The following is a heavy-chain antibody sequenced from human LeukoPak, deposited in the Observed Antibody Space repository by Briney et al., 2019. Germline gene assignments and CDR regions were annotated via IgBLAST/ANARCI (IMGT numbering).Heavy chain of an antibody. CDR3: ARGTVKDSSGYYPNPYNWFDP. V-gene: IGHV3-21*01. D-gene: IGHD3-22*01. J-gene: IGHJ5*02. Sequence: RTGGSLRLSCAASGFTFSSYSMNWVRQAPGKGLEWVSSISSSSSYIYYADSVKGRFTISRDNAKNSLYLQMNSLRAEDTAVYYCARGTVKDSSGYYPNPYNWFDPWGQGTLVTVSS. CDR2: ISSSSSYI. CDR1: GFTFSSYS.